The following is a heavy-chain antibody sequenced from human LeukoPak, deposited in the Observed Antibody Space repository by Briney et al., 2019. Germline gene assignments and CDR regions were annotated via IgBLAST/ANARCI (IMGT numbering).Heavy chain of an antibody. D-gene: IGHD6-25*01. CDR2: ISYDGSNK. J-gene: IGHJ4*02. Sequence: GGSLRLSCAASGFTFRDYGMHWVRQAPGKGLEWVAVISYDGSNKYYADSVKGRFTISRDNSKNTLYMEMNSLRAEDTAVYYCAKAFRGQRYYFGYWGQGTLVTVSS. CDR1: GFTFRDYG. CDR3: AKAFRGQRYYFGY. V-gene: IGHV3-30*18.